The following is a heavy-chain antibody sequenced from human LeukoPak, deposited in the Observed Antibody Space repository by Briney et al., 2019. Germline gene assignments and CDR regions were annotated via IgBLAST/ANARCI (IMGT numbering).Heavy chain of an antibody. CDR2: IFPSDSDT. J-gene: IGHJ4*02. V-gene: IGHV5-51*01. CDR3: TRGRPIDY. Sequence: GESLKISCKGSGYSFTTYWIGWVRPMPGKGLEWMGIIFPSDSDTRYSPTFQGQVTISADKSISTAYLQWSSLKASGTAIYYCTRGRPIDYWGQGTLVTVSS. CDR1: GYSFTTYW.